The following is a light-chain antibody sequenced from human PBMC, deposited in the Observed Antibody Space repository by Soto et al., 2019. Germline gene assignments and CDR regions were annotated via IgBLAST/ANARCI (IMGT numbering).Light chain of an antibody. V-gene: IGKV1-33*01. CDR1: HDISNY. CDR2: DAS. J-gene: IGKJ5*01. CDR3: QQYGDVLT. Sequence: DIQMTQSPSSLSPSLVDIVTITCQASHDISNYLNWYQQKPGKAPKLLIFDASHLETGVPSRFSGSGSGTEFTFTITNLQTEDFATYYCQQYGDVLTFGQGTRLEIK.